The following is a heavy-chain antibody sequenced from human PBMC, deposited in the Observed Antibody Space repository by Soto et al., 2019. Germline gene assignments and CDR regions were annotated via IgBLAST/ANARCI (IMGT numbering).Heavy chain of an antibody. CDR2: IIPIFGTA. V-gene: IGHV1-69*13. Sequence: ASVKVSCKASGGTFSSYAISWVRQAPGQGLEWMGGIIPIFGTANYAQKFQGRVTITADESTSTAYMELSSLRSEDTAVYYCARDRRRYYYDSSGYPTGPLDSWGEGTLVTV. CDR3: ARDRRRYYYDSSGYPTGPLDS. D-gene: IGHD3-22*01. J-gene: IGHJ5*01. CDR1: GGTFSSYA.